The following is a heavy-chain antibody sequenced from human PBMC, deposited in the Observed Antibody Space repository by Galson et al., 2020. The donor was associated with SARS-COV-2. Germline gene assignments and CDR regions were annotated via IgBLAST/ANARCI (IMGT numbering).Heavy chain of an antibody. V-gene: IGHV1-2*02. CDR3: WSYYYDRSGVAFDI. CDR2: INPNSGGT. J-gene: IGHJ3*02. CDR1: GYTFTGYY. Sequence: ASVKVSCKASGYTFTGYYMHWVRQAPGQGLEWMGWINPNSGGTNYAQKFQGRVTMTRDTSISTAYMELSRLRSDDTAVYYCWSYYYDRSGVAFDIWGQGTMVTVSS. D-gene: IGHD3-22*01.